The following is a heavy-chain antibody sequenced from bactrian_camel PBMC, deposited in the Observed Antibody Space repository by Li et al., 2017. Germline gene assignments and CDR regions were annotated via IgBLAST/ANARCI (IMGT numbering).Heavy chain of an antibody. CDR2: VGSRIDII. J-gene: IGHJ4*01. V-gene: IGHV3S31*01. D-gene: IGHD2*01. Sequence: DVQLVESGGGSVQAGESLRLSCNASTSSFTGSGYCMGWFHQPEDIRAGVAGVGSRIDIIYYTDSAKDRFTLFKDNARNILYLEMNNLKTEDTGMYYCAAGPLGRDGACPLSTYNYWGHGTQVTVS. CDR3: AAGPLGRDGACPLSTYNY. CDR1: TSSFTGSGYC.